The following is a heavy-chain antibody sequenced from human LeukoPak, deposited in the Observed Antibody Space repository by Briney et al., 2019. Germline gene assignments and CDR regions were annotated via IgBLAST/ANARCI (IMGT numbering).Heavy chain of an antibody. CDR1: GFTFSSYW. D-gene: IGHD3-3*01. CDR2: IKQDGSEK. Sequence: GGSLRLSCAASGFTFSSYWMSWVRQAPGKGLEWVANIKQDGSEKYYVDSVKGRFTISRDNAKNSLYLQMNSLRAEDTAVYYCASPTIFGVVTPDVWGKGTTVTVSS. CDR3: ASPTIFGVVTPDV. J-gene: IGHJ6*04. V-gene: IGHV3-7*01.